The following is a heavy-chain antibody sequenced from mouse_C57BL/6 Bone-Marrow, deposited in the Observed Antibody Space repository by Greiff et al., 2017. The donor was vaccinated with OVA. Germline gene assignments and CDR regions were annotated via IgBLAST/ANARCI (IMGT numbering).Heavy chain of an antibody. CDR2: INPNNGGT. J-gene: IGHJ4*01. Sequence: EVQLQQSGPELVKPGASVKISCKASGYTFTDYYMNWVKQSHGKSLEWIGDINPNNGGTSYNQKFKGKATLTVDKSSSTAYMALRSLTSEDSAVYYCARRALLLRSAMDYWGQGTSVTVSS. V-gene: IGHV1-26*01. D-gene: IGHD1-1*01. CDR1: GYTFTDYY. CDR3: ARRALLLRSAMDY.